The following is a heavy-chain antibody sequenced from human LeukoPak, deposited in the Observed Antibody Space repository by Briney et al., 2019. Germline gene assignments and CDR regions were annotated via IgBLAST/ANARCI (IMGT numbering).Heavy chain of an antibody. CDR3: AREPSAVTGFYGMDV. J-gene: IGHJ6*02. CDR2: LYHSGST. CDR1: GGSISRGGYS. D-gene: IGHD3-10*01. Sequence: SDTLSLTCAVSGGSISRGGYSRSWIRQPPGKGPEWIGYLYHSGSTYYNPSLKSRVTISVDRSKNQFSLKLSSVTAADTAVYYCAREPSAVTGFYGMDVWGQGTTVTVSS. V-gene: IGHV4-30-2*01.